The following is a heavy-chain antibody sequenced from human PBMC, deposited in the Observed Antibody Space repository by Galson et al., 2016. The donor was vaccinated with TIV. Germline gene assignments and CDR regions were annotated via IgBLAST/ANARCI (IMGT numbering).Heavy chain of an antibody. V-gene: IGHV4-38-2*02. CDR3: MREGSTVTRHHYCGADV. CDR1: GYSITSGSY. D-gene: IGHD4-17*01. CDR2: IYYSGNI. J-gene: IGHJ6*01. Sequence: SETLSLTCAVSGYSITSGSYWGWIRQPPGKGLEWIGSIYYSGNIYSNPSLKSRLTISLDTSQNHISLKLNSVTAADTAVYYCMREGSTVTRHHYCGADVWGQGTTVIVSS.